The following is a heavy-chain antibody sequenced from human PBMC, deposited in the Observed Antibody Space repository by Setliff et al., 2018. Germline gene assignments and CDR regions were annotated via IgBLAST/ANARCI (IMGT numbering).Heavy chain of an antibody. D-gene: IGHD4-17*01. Sequence: GGSLRLSCAASGFTFYNYWMYWVRQVPGKGLEWVAGITWNSDNTGYADSVKGRFTISRDNAKNSLYLQMNSLRAEDTAVYYCARLRKDYGDYYYFDYWGQGTLVTVSS. CDR2: ITWNSDNT. V-gene: IGHV3-20*04. J-gene: IGHJ4*02. CDR1: GFTFYNYW. CDR3: ARLRKDYGDYYYFDY.